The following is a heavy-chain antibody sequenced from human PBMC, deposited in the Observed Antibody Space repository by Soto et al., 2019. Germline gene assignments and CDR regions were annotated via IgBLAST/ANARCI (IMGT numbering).Heavy chain of an antibody. J-gene: IGHJ4*02. CDR3: ARGPRSRGTSNDY. CDR2: INHSGST. D-gene: IGHD3-16*01. V-gene: IGHV4-34*01. CDR1: GGSFSGYY. Sequence: SETLSLTCAVYGGSFSGYYWIWIRQPPGKGLEWIGEINHSGSTNYNPSLKSRVTISVDTSKNQFSLKLSSVTAADTAVYYCARGPRSRGTSNDYWGQGTLVTVSS.